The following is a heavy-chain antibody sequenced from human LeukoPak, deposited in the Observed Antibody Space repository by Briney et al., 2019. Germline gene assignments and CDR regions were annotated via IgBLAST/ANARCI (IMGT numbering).Heavy chain of an antibody. V-gene: IGHV2-70*04. CDR1: GFSLSTSGMR. J-gene: IGHJ6*03. CDR2: IDWDDDK. Sequence: SGPTLVNPTQTLTLTCTFSGFSLSTSGMRVSWIRQPPGKALEWLARIDWDDDKFYSTSLKTRLTISKDTSKNQVVLTVTNMDPVDTATYYCARIRPYSSSSLGYYMDVWGKGTTVTVSS. D-gene: IGHD6-6*01. CDR3: ARIRPYSSSSLGYYMDV.